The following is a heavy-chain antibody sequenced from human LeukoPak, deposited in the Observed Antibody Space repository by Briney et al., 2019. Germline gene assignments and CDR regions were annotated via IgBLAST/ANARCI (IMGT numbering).Heavy chain of an antibody. CDR2: ISSSSYI. CDR3: ACRGYSGGYYA. J-gene: IGHJ5*02. Sequence: GGSLRLSCAASGFTFSSYSMNWVRQAPGKGLEWVSSISSSSYIYYADSVKGRFTISRDNAKNSLYLQMNSLRAEDTAVYNCACRGYSGGYYAWGQGTLVTVSS. V-gene: IGHV3-21*01. CDR1: GFTFSSYS. D-gene: IGHD3-22*01.